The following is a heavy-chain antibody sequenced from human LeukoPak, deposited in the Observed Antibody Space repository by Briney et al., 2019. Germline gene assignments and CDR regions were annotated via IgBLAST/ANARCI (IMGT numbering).Heavy chain of an antibody. CDR1: GFTFSSYA. Sequence: GGSLRLSCAASGFTFSSYAMSWVRQAPGKGLEWVSAISGTGLTTDYADSVKGHFTISRDNSKNTLYLQMNSLRAEDTAVYYCAKAGYSDYPYYYYYMDVWGKGTTVTVSS. J-gene: IGHJ6*03. V-gene: IGHV3-23*01. CDR3: AKAGYSDYPYYYYYMDV. CDR2: ISGTGLTT. D-gene: IGHD4-11*01.